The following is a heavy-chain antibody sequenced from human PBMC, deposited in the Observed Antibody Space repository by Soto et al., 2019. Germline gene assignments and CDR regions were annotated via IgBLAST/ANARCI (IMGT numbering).Heavy chain of an antibody. CDR1: GFTLSSYA. CDR2: ISYDGSEK. CDR3: ARRYCSGGYCYFDY. J-gene: IGHJ4*02. D-gene: IGHD2-15*01. V-gene: IGHV3-30-3*01. Sequence: QVQLVESGGGVVQPGRSLRLSCAASGFTLSSYAMHWVRQAPGKGRGWVAVISYDGSEKYYADSVKGRFTISRDNSKKTLFLQMNTLRPEDTAVYYCARRYCSGGYCYFDYWGQGTLVTVSS.